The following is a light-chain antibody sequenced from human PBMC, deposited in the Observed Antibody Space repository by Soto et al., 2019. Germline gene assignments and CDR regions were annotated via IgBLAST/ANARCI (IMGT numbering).Light chain of an antibody. J-gene: IGKJ2*01. CDR1: QSVSSGY. V-gene: IGKV3-20*01. CDR2: GAY. Sequence: EIVLTQSPGTLSLSPGERATLSCRASQSVSSGYLTWYQQKPGQAPRLLIYGAYSRATGIPDRFSGSGSGTDFTLTISGLEPEDFAVYYCQHYGSSLMYTFGQGTKLEIK. CDR3: QHYGSSLMYT.